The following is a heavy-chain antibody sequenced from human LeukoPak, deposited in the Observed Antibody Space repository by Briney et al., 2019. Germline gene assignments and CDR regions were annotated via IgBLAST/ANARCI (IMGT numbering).Heavy chain of an antibody. J-gene: IGHJ4*02. V-gene: IGHV3-7*01. D-gene: IGHD6-13*01. CDR2: IKQDGSEK. CDR1: GFTFSSCW. CDR3: ARGGGKAAAGTH. Sequence: GGSLRLSCAASGFTFSSCWMSWVRQAPGKGLEWVANIKQDGSEKYYVDSVKGRFTISRDNAKNSLYLQMNSLRAEDTAVYYCARGGGKAAAGTHWGQGTLVTVSS.